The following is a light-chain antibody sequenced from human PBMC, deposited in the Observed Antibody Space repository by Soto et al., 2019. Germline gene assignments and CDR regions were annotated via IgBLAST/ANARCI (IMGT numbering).Light chain of an antibody. CDR3: QQRSNWSLT. CDR2: DAS. V-gene: IGKV3-11*01. CDR1: QSVSSY. J-gene: IGKJ5*01. Sequence: IVLTQSPATLSLSPGERATLPCRASQSVSSYLAWYQQKPGQAPRLLIYDASNRATGIPARFSGSGSGTDFTLTISSLEPEDFAVYYCQQRSNWSLTFGQGTRLEIK.